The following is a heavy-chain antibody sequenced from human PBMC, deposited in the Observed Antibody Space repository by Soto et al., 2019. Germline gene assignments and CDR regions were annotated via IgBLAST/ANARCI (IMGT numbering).Heavy chain of an antibody. J-gene: IGHJ4*02. V-gene: IGHV4-34*01. Sequence: QVQLQQWGAGLLKPSETLSLTCAVYGGSFSGYYWSWIRQPPGKGLEWIGEINHSGSTNYNPSLKSRVTISVDTSKNQFSLKLSSVTAADTAVYYCARVRTYYDFWRKNADFDYWGQGTLVTVSS. CDR3: ARVRTYYDFWRKNADFDY. CDR1: GGSFSGYY. CDR2: INHSGST. D-gene: IGHD3-3*01.